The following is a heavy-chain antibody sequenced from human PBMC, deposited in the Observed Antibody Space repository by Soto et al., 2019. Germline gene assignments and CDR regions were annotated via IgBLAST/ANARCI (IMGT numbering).Heavy chain of an antibody. Sequence: SETLSLTCTVSGGSISSSSDYWGWIRQPPGKGLEWIGSIHYSGSTYYNPSLKSRVTISVDTSQSQFSLKLSSVTAADTAVYYCASSSWPYFDYWGQGTLVTVSS. D-gene: IGHD2-2*01. J-gene: IGHJ4*02. CDR1: GGSISSSSDY. CDR3: ASSSWPYFDY. V-gene: IGHV4-39*01. CDR2: IHYSGST.